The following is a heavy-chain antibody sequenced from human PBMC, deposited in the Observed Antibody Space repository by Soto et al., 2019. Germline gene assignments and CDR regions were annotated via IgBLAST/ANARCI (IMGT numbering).Heavy chain of an antibody. CDR3: AKDLDGRVLTDGGY. CDR2: IKQDGSQK. Sequence: GGSLRLSCAASGFTFSSYWMSWVRQAPGKGLEWVANIKQDGSQKYYVDSVKGRFTISRDNSKNTLYLQMNSLRAEDTAVYYCAKDLDGRVLTDGGYWGQGTLVTVSS. CDR1: GFTFSSYW. J-gene: IGHJ4*02. V-gene: IGHV3-7*01. D-gene: IGHD2-15*01.